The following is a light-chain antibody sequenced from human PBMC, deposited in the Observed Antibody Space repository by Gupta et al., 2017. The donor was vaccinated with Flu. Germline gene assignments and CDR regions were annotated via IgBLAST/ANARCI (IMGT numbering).Light chain of an antibody. V-gene: IGKV1-12*01. Sequence: DIQLTQSPSSLSASVGDRVTITCRTSHDIGSWLGWYQQKPGEAPKLLIYSTSNVHSGVPSRFSGSRSGTDFTLTISGLQPEDSATYCCQQANNFPRTFGQGTTLEI. CDR2: STS. CDR3: QQANNFPRT. CDR1: HDIGSW. J-gene: IGKJ2*02.